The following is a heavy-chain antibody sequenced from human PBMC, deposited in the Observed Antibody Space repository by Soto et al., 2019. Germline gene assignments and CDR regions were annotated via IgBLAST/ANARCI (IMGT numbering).Heavy chain of an antibody. D-gene: IGHD6-13*01. CDR1: GYTFTGYY. CDR3: AVSSSSSWYIGDHDAFDI. Sequence: ASVKVSCKASGYTFTGYYMHWVRQAPGQGLEWMGWINPNSGGTNYAQKFQGWVTMTRDTSISTAYMELSRLRSDDTAVYYCAVSSSSSWYIGDHDAFDIWGQGTMVTVSS. V-gene: IGHV1-2*04. J-gene: IGHJ3*02. CDR2: INPNSGGT.